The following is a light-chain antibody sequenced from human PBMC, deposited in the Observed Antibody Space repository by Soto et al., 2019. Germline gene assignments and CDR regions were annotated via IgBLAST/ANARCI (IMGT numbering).Light chain of an antibody. Sequence: QPVLTQPPSASGTPGQRVTISCSGSNSNIGRHYVYWYQQVPGTAPKLLIYTNNQRPSGVPDRFSGSKSGTSASLAISGLRSEDEADYYCEVWDDSLSTWVFGGGTQLTVL. J-gene: IGLJ3*02. CDR3: EVWDDSLSTWV. CDR1: NSNIGRHY. V-gene: IGLV1-47*02. CDR2: TNN.